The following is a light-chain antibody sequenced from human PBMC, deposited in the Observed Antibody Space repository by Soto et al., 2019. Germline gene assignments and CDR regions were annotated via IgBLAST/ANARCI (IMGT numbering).Light chain of an antibody. CDR3: QQRSNWPLT. CDR2: EGY. CDR1: QSVSTY. J-gene: IGKJ4*01. V-gene: IGKV3-11*01. Sequence: EIVLTRSPATLSLSPGERATLSCRASQSVSTYLGWYQQKPGQVPRLLIYEGYKRATGIPARFSGSGSGTDFTLTISNLEPEDFAVYYCQQRSNWPLTFGGGTKVEIK.